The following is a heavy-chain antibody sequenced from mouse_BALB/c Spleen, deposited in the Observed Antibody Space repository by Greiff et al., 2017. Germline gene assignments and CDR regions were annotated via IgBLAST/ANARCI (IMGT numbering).Heavy chain of an antibody. J-gene: IGHJ4*01. Sequence: EVMLVESGGGLVKPGGSLKLSCAASGFTFSSYTMSWVRQTPEKRLEWVATISSGGSYTYYPDSVKGRFTISRDNAKNTLYLQMSSLKSEDTAMYYCTRGGRYYAMDYWGQGTSVTVSS. V-gene: IGHV5-6-4*01. CDR1: GFTFSSYT. CDR2: ISSGGSYT. CDR3: TRGGRYYAMDY. D-gene: IGHD1-1*02.